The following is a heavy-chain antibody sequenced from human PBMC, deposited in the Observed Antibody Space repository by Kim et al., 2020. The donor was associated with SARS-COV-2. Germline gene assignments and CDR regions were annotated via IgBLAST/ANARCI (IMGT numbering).Heavy chain of an antibody. Sequence: GGSLRLSCAASGFTVSSNYMSWVRQAPGKGLEWVSVIYSGGSTYYADSVKGRFTISRDNSKNTLYLQMNSLRAEDTAVYYCARVFRQTTYYDYVWGSYPGGDYFDYWGQGTLVTVSS. J-gene: IGHJ4*02. V-gene: IGHV3-66*01. CDR2: IYSGGST. CDR3: ARVFRQTTYYDYVWGSYPGGDYFDY. D-gene: IGHD3-16*02. CDR1: GFTVSSNY.